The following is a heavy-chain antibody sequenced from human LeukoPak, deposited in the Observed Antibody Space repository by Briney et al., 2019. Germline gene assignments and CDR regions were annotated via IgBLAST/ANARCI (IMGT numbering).Heavy chain of an antibody. CDR1: GFTFSSYG. Sequence: GGTLRLSRSASGFTFSSYGMSWVRQAPGKGLEWVSAISGSGGSTYYADSVKDRFTISRDNSKNTPYLQMNSLKTEDTAVYYCTTYGSGSYYGYWGQGTLVTVSS. D-gene: IGHD3-10*01. CDR3: TTYGSGSYYGY. J-gene: IGHJ4*02. V-gene: IGHV3-23*01. CDR2: ISGSGGST.